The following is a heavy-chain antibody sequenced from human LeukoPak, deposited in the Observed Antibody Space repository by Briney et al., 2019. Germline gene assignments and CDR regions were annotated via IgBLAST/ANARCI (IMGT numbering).Heavy chain of an antibody. J-gene: IGHJ4*02. Sequence: PGGSLRLSCAASGFTFSSYAMSWVRQAPGKGLEWVSGISGSGGRTYYADSVKGRFTISRDNSKNTLYLQMNSLRAEDTAVYYCARGPGRGYGDYAFVENWGQGTLVTVSS. D-gene: IGHD4-17*01. CDR3: ARGPGRGYGDYAFVEN. V-gene: IGHV3-23*01. CDR1: GFTFSSYA. CDR2: ISGSGGRT.